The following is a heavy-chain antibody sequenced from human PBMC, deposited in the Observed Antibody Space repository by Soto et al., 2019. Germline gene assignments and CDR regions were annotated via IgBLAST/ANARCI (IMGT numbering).Heavy chain of an antibody. CDR2: ISSSSSYI. Sequence: EVQLVESGGGLVKPGGSLRLSCAASGFTFSSYSMNWVRQAPGKGLEWVSSISSSSSYIYYSDSVKGRFTISRDNAKNSLYLQMNSLRAEDTAVYYCARDPGYDSSVGYWGQGTLVTVSS. V-gene: IGHV3-21*01. D-gene: IGHD3-22*01. CDR3: ARDPGYDSSVGY. CDR1: GFTFSSYS. J-gene: IGHJ4*02.